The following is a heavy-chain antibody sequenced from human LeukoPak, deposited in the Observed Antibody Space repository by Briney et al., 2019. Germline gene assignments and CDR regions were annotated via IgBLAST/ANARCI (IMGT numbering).Heavy chain of an antibody. Sequence: SETPSLTCTVSGGSISSSNSYWGWIRQPPGKGLEWIGSMWFGAATSYDPSLKSRVTISIDPSKNQFSLKLSSVTAADTALYYCARGRRGSYFQDYWGQGTLVTVSS. J-gene: IGHJ4*02. CDR1: GGSISSSNSY. D-gene: IGHD1-26*01. CDR2: MWFGAAT. CDR3: ARGRRGSYFQDY. V-gene: IGHV4-39*07.